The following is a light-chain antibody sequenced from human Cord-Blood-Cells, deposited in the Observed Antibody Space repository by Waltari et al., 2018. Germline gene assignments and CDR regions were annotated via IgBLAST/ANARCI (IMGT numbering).Light chain of an antibody. J-gene: IGLJ3*02. V-gene: IGLV2-23*01. CDR3: CSYAGSSTPNWV. Sequence: QSALTQPASVSGSPGQSIPISCPGPSSDVGSYNLVSWYQQHPGKAPKLMIYEGSKRPSGVSNRFSGSKSGNTASLTISGLQAEDEADYYCCSYAGSSTPNWVFGGGTKLTVL. CDR2: EGS. CDR1: SSDVGSYNL.